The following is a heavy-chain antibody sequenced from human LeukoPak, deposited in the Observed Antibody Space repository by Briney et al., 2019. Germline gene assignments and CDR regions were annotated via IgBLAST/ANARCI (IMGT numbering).Heavy chain of an antibody. V-gene: IGHV4-4*07. CDR3: ARGRRYGDYVGVWFDP. CDR2: IYTSGST. Sequence: SETLSLTCTVSGGSISSYYWSWIRQPAGKGLEWIGRIYTSGSTNYNPSLKSRVTMSVDTSKNQFSLKLSSVTAADTAVYYCARGRRYGDYVGVWFDPWGQGTLVTVSS. J-gene: IGHJ5*02. CDR1: GGSISSYY. D-gene: IGHD4-17*01.